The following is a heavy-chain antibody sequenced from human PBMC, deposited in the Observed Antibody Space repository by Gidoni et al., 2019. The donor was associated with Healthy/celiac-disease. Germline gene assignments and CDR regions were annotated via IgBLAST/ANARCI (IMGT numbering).Heavy chain of an antibody. D-gene: IGHD3-16*02. V-gene: IGHV3-48*02. Sequence: EVQLVESWGGFVQPGGSLSLSRSASGFTFRSYSLNWVRQAPGKGLEWVSYISSSSSTIYYADSVKGRFTISRDNAKNSLYLQMNSLRDEDTAVYYCARDSSELFGGVIVSYFDYWGQGTLVTVSS. J-gene: IGHJ4*02. CDR1: GFTFRSYS. CDR2: ISSSSSTI. CDR3: ARDSSELFGGVIVSYFDY.